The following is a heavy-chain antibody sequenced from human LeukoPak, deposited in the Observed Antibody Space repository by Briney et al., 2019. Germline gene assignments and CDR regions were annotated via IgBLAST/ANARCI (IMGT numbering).Heavy chain of an antibody. V-gene: IGHV4-59*01. CDR2: TYYSGST. CDR1: GGSISSYY. Sequence: SETLSLTCTVSGGSISSYYWGWIRQPPGKGLEWIGYTYYSGSTNYNPSLKSRVTISVDTSKNQFSLKLSSVTAADTAVYYCARNEYYDSSGYYWNYWGQGTLVTVSS. D-gene: IGHD3-22*01. CDR3: ARNEYYDSSGYYWNY. J-gene: IGHJ4*02.